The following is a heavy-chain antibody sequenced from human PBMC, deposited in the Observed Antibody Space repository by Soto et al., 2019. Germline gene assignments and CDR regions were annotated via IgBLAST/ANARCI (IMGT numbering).Heavy chain of an antibody. CDR3: AKGGFCSGGSCRPRRYYYYYYYMDV. Sequence: GESLKISCAASGFTFSSYAMSWVRQAPGKGLEWVSAISGSGGSTYYADSVKGRFTISRDNSKNTLYLQMNSLRAEDTAVYYCAKGGFCSGGSCRPRRYYYYYYYMDVWGKGTTVTVSS. V-gene: IGHV3-23*01. CDR1: GFTFSSYA. CDR2: ISGSGGST. D-gene: IGHD2-15*01. J-gene: IGHJ6*03.